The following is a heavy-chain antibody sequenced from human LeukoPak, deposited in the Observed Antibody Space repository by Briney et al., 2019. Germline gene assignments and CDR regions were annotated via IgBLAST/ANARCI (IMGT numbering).Heavy chain of an antibody. V-gene: IGHV3-48*04. CDR3: ARRVPLELSYYYYYYMDV. CDR1: GFTFSSYT. D-gene: IGHD1-7*01. Sequence: PGGSLRLSCAVSGFTFSSYTMSWVRQAPGKGLEWVSYISSSGSTIYYADSVKGRFTISRDNAKNSLYLQMNSLRAEDTAVYYCARRVPLELSYYYYYYMDVWGKGTTVTVSS. J-gene: IGHJ6*03. CDR2: ISSSGSTI.